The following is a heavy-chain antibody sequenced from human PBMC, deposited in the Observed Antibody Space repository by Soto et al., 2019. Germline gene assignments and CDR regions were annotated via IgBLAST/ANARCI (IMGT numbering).Heavy chain of an antibody. CDR2: ISGSGGST. V-gene: IGHV3-23*01. D-gene: IGHD3-10*01. J-gene: IGHJ4*02. CDR3: AKALWFGELFFDY. CDR1: GFTFSSYA. Sequence: EVQLLESGGGLVQPGGSLRLSCAASGFTFSSYAMSWVRQAPGKGLEWVSAISGSGGSTYYADSVKGRFTISRDNSKNTLYLQMNSLRAEDTAVYYCAKALWFGELFFDYWGQVTLVTVSS.